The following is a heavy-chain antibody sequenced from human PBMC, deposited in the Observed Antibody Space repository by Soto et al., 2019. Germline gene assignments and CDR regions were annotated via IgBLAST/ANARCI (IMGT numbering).Heavy chain of an antibody. J-gene: IGHJ6*02. CDR1: GFTFDDYT. V-gene: IGHV3-43*01. D-gene: IGHD6-13*01. Sequence: GGSLRLSCAASGFTFDDYTMHWVRQAPGKGLEWVSLISWDGGSTYYADSVKGRFTISRDNSKNSLYLQMNSLRTEDTALYYCAKDIRDSSSWSTYYYYGMDVWGQGTTVTVSS. CDR3: AKDIRDSSSWSTYYYYGMDV. CDR2: ISWDGGST.